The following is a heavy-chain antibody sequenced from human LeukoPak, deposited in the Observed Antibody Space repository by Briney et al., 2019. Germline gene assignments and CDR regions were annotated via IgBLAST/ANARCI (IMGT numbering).Heavy chain of an antibody. D-gene: IGHD5-24*01. CDR1: GFTFSSYW. Sequence: PGGSLRLSCAASGFTFSSYWMSWVRQAPGKGLEWVANIKQDGSEKYYVDSVKGRFTISRDNAKNSLYLQMNSLRAEDTAVYYCAGRDGYNYAGGFDWGQGTLVTVSS. J-gene: IGHJ4*02. CDR3: AGRDGYNYAGGFD. V-gene: IGHV3-7*01. CDR2: IKQDGSEK.